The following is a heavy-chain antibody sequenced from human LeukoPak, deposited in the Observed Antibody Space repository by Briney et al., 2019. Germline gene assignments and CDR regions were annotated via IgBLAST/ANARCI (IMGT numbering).Heavy chain of an antibody. CDR2: ISLSGSTI. CDR1: GFSFGNYE. CDR3: ARSRSKLQYSSDWYPGDY. D-gene: IGHD6-19*01. J-gene: IGHJ4*02. Sequence: GGSLRLSCVASGFSFGNYEMNWDRQAPGKGLEWVSYISLSGSTIYYTDSVRGRFTISRDNAKNSLYLQMNSLRADDTALYYCARSRSKLQYSSDWYPGDYWGQGTLVTVPS. V-gene: IGHV3-48*03.